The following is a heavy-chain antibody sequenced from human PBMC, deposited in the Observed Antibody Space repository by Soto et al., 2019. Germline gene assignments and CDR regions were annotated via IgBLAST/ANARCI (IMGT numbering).Heavy chain of an antibody. J-gene: IGHJ4*02. Sequence: EVQLLESGGNLVQPGGSLRLSCAASGFTFSNYAMSWVRQAPGKGLEWVSVISGSGDSTYYADSVKGRFTISRDNSKNTRYLKVTGRRAEDRAVYSCAKRPRGWYLASGAQEPLVPVPP. CDR2: ISGSGDST. D-gene: IGHD6-19*01. V-gene: IGHV3-23*01. CDR3: AKRPRGWYLAS. CDR1: GFTFSNYA.